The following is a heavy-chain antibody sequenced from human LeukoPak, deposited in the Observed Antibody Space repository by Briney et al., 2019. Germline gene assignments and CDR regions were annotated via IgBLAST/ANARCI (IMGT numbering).Heavy chain of an antibody. D-gene: IGHD2-21*02. CDR3: ARDPGATESLFDY. V-gene: IGHV1-2*02. Sequence: ASVKVSCKASGYTFTGYYMHWVRQAPGQGLEWMGWINPNSGGTNYAQKFQGRVTMTSDTSISTAYMELRRLKSDDTAIYYCARDPGATESLFDYWGRGTLVTVS. CDR2: INPNSGGT. J-gene: IGHJ4*02. CDR1: GYTFTGYY.